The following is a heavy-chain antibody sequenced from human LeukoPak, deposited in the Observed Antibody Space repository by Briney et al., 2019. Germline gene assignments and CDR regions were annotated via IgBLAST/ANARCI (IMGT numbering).Heavy chain of an antibody. V-gene: IGHV1-2*06. J-gene: IGHJ4*02. Sequence: GASVKVSCKASGYTFTGYYMHWVRQAPGQGLEWMGRINPNSGGTNYAQKFQGRVTMTRDTSISTGYMELSRLRSDDTAVYYCARTSITWIQLVDYWGQGTLVTVSS. CDR1: GYTFTGYY. D-gene: IGHD5-18*01. CDR3: ARTSITWIQLVDY. CDR2: INPNSGGT.